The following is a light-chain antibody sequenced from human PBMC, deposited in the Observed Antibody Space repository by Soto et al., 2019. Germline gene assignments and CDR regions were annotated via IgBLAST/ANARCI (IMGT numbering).Light chain of an antibody. CDR2: KAS. J-gene: IGKJ1*01. V-gene: IGKV1-5*03. Sequence: DIHMTHSPSTLSASLGDRVTITFRASQSISSWLAWYQQKPGKAPKLLINKASSLESGVPSRFSGSGSGTEFTLTISSLQPDDFATYYCQHFNSYPWTFGQGTKVDIK. CDR3: QHFNSYPWT. CDR1: QSISSW.